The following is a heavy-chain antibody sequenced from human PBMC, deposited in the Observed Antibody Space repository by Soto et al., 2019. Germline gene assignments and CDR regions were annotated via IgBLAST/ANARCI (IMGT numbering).Heavy chain of an antibody. CDR1: GCTLTELS. J-gene: IGHJ4*02. Sequence: ASVKVSCKVSGCTLTELSMHWVRQAPGKGLEWMGGFDPEDGETIYAQKFQGRVTMTEDTSTDTAYMELSSMRFEDTAVYYCATGRIQLSSRFGYWGQGTLVTVSS. CDR2: FDPEDGET. V-gene: IGHV1-24*01. D-gene: IGHD5-18*01. CDR3: ATGRIQLSSRFGY.